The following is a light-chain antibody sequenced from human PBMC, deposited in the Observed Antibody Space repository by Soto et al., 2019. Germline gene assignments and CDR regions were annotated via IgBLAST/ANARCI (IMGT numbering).Light chain of an antibody. J-gene: IGKJ5*01. CDR2: GAS. CDR1: QSVSSN. Sequence: EIVMTQSPATLSLSPGESATLSCRVSQSVSSNLAWYQQKPGQAPRLLIYGASTRATGIPARFSGRGSGTEFTLTISSLQSEDFAVYYCQQHTNWPPNTCGQGTRLEIK. CDR3: QQHTNWPPNT. V-gene: IGKV3-15*01.